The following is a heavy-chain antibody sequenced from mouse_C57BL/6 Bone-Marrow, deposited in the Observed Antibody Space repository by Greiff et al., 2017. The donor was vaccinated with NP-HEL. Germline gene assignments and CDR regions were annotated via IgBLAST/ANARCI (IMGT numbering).Heavy chain of an antibody. Sequence: ESGAELVKPGASVKLSCKASGYTFTSYWMQWVKQRPGQGLEWIGEIDPSDSYTNYNQKFKGKATLTVDTSSSTAYMQLSSLTSEDSAVYYCARGSPAWFAYWGQGTLVTVSA. D-gene: IGHD1-1*02. CDR3: ARGSPAWFAY. V-gene: IGHV1-50*01. CDR1: GYTFTSYW. J-gene: IGHJ3*01. CDR2: IDPSDSYT.